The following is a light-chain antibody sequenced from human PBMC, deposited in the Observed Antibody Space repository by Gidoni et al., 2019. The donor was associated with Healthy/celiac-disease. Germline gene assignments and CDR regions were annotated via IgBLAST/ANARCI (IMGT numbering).Light chain of an antibody. J-gene: IGKJ2*01. CDR3: QQYYSTPLYT. V-gene: IGKV4-1*01. CDR2: WAS. Sequence: DIVMTQSPDSLAVSLGERDTINCKSSQSVLYSSNNKNYLAWYQQKPGQPPKLLIYWASTPESGVPDRFSGSGSGTDFTLTISSLQAEDVAVYYCQQYYSTPLYTFGQGTKLEIK. CDR1: QSVLYSSNNKNY.